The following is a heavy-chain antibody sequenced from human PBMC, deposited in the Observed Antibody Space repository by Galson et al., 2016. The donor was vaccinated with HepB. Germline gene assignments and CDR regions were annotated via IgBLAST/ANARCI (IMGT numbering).Heavy chain of an antibody. V-gene: IGHV3-23*01. CDR3: AKRALERLFDY. CDR2: ISDSGGST. CDR1: EFTFSSYA. Sequence: SLRLSCAASEFTFSSYAMSWVHQTPEKGLEWVSTISDSGGSTYYADSVKGRFIISRDNSKNTLSLQMNPLRAEDTAVYYCAKRALERLFDYWGQGTLVTVSS. J-gene: IGHJ4*02.